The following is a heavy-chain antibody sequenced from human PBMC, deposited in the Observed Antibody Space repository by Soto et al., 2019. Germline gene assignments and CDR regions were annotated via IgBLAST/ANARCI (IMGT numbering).Heavy chain of an antibody. CDR3: ARVIGSHPYYYYYGMDV. D-gene: IGHD3-10*01. J-gene: IGHJ6*02. Sequence: GSLRLSCAASGFTFSNAWITWVRQAPGKGLEWVGRVKSKTHGGTTDYAEPVKGRFTISRDNSKNTLYLQINSLRAEDTAVYYCARVIGSHPYYYYYGMDVWGQGTTVTVSS. CDR2: VKSKTHGGTT. V-gene: IGHV3-15*07. CDR1: GFTFSNAW.